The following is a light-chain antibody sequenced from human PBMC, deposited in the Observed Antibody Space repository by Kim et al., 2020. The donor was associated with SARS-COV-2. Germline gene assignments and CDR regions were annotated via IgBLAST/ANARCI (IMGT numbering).Light chain of an antibody. Sequence: AGKTARITCGGDNIGNKNGHWYQQKPGQAPVLVIYYDRDRPSGIPERFSGSNSGNTATLTISRVEAGDEADYYCQVWDSSNDHYVFGTGTKVTVL. CDR3: QVWDSSNDHYV. J-gene: IGLJ1*01. CDR2: YDR. V-gene: IGLV3-21*04. CDR1: NIGNKN.